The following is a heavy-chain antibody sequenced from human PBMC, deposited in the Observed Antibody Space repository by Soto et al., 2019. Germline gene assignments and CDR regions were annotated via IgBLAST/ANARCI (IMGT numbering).Heavy chain of an antibody. J-gene: IGHJ6*02. CDR1: GGTFSSYT. V-gene: IGHV1-69*08. CDR2: IIPILGIA. D-gene: IGHD2-2*01. CDR3: ARDSYCSNTSCYEHGMDV. Sequence: QVQLVQSGAEVKKPESSVKVSCKASGGTFSSYTISWVRQAPGQGLEWMGRIIPILGIANYAQKFQGRVTITADXXTXTXXMELSSLRSEDTAVYYCARDSYCSNTSCYEHGMDVWGQGTTVTVSS.